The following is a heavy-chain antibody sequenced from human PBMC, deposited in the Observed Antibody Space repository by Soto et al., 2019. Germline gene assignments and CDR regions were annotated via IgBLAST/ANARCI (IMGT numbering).Heavy chain of an antibody. CDR2: INHSGST. D-gene: IGHD2-2*01. CDR3: ARGDIVVEYYYYYYMDV. CDR1: GGSFSGYY. J-gene: IGHJ6*03. Sequence: PSETLSLTCAVYGGSFSGYYWSWIRQPPGKGLEWIGEINHSGSTNYNPSLKSRVTISVDTSKNQFSLKLSSVTAADTAVYYCARGDIVVEYYYYYYMDVWGKGTTVTVSS. V-gene: IGHV4-34*01.